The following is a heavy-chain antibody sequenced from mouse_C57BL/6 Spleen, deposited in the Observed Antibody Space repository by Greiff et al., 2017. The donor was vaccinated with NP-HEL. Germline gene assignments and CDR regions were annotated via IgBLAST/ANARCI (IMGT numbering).Heavy chain of an antibody. CDR1: GFTFSSYG. D-gene: IGHD3-3*01. J-gene: IGHJ2*01. CDR2: ISSGGSYT. V-gene: IGHV5-6*01. Sequence: EVKLVESGGDLVKPGGSLKLSCAASGFTFSSYGMSWVRQTPDKRLEWVATISSGGSYTYYPDSVKGRFTISRDNAKNTLYLQMSSLKSEDTAMYYCARQIGDRGFFDYWGQGTTLTVSS. CDR3: ARQIGDRGFFDY.